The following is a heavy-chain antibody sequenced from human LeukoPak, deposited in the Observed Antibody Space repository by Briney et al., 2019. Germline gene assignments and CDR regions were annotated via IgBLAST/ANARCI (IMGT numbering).Heavy chain of an antibody. CDR3: ARSGSGYLFDY. Sequence: SETLSLTCTVSGVSISSYFWSWIRQPAGKGLEWIGRIHTTGSTNYNPSLKSRVTMSVDTSKNQFSLKLSSVTAADTALYYCARSGSGYLFDYWGQGTLITVSS. V-gene: IGHV4-4*07. CDR2: IHTTGST. D-gene: IGHD3-10*01. CDR1: GVSISSYF. J-gene: IGHJ4*02.